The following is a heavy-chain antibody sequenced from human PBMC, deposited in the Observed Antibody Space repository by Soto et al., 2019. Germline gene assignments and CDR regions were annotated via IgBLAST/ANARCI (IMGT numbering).Heavy chain of an antibody. CDR3: ARERTFGDNKHHYMGV. D-gene: IGHD3-10*01. CDR1: EFTFSRHG. V-gene: IGHV3-33*01. J-gene: IGHJ6*03. Sequence: QVQLVESGGGVVQPGRSLRLSCAASEFTFSRHGMHWVRQAPGKGLQWVGVIWSVGSNEVYADSVKGRFIISRDNSKNILYLQMNSLRAEDTAVYYCARERTFGDNKHHYMGVLGTGITVTVSS. CDR2: IWSVGSNE.